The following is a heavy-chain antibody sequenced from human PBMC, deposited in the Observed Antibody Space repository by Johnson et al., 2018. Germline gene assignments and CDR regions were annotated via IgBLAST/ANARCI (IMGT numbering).Heavy chain of an antibody. Sequence: QVQLVQSGGGVVQPGRSLRLSCAASGFTFSSDAMHWVRQAPGKGLEWVAVISYDGSNKYYADSVKGRFTISRDNSKNTLYLQMNSLSAEDTALYYCARDPHYGDYPDSHMDVWGKGTPVTVSS. J-gene: IGHJ6*03. CDR3: ARDPHYGDYPDSHMDV. CDR1: GFTFSSDA. V-gene: IGHV3-30-3*01. CDR2: ISYDGSNK. D-gene: IGHD4-17*01.